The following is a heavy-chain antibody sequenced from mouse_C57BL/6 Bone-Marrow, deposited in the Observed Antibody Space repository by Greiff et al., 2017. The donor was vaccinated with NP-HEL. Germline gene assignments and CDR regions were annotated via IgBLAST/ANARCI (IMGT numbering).Heavy chain of an antibody. V-gene: IGHV3-6*01. J-gene: IGHJ1*03. CDR1: GYSITSGYY. CDR3: ASHGTFHV. CDR2: ISYDGSN. Sequence: VQLQQSGPGLVKPSQSLSLTCSVTGYSITSGYYWNWIRQFPGNKLEWVGYISYDGSNNYNPSLKNRISITRDTSKNQFFLKLNSVTTEDTATYYCASHGTFHVWGTGTTVTVSS. D-gene: IGHD4-1*01.